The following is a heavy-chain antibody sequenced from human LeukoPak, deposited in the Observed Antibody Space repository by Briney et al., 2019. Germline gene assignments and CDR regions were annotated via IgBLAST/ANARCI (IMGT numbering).Heavy chain of an antibody. Sequence: NSSETLSLTCTVSGGSISSGSYYWSWIRQPAGKGLEWIGRIYTSGSTNYNPSLKSRVTISVDTSKNQFSLKLSSVTAADTAVYYCARDVGWAVAGTGAFDIWGQGTMVTVSS. CDR3: ARDVGWAVAGTGAFDI. CDR2: IYTSGST. V-gene: IGHV4-61*02. CDR1: GGSISSGSYY. J-gene: IGHJ3*02. D-gene: IGHD6-19*01.